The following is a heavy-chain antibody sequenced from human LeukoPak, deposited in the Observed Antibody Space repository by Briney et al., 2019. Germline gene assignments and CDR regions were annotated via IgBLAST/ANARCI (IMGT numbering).Heavy chain of an antibody. J-gene: IGHJ6*02. CDR1: GFTFSSYG. CDR3: AKDLDIVVVPAGYGMDV. Sequence: GGSLRLSCAASGFTFSSYGMHWVRQAPGKGLEWVAVISYDGSNKYYADSVKGRFTISRDNSKNTLYLQMNSLRAEDTAVYYCAKDLDIVVVPAGYGMDVWGQGTTVTVSS. D-gene: IGHD2-2*01. V-gene: IGHV3-30*18. CDR2: ISYDGSNK.